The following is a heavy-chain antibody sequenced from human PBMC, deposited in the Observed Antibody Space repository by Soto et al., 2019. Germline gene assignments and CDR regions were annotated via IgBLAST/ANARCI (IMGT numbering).Heavy chain of an antibody. J-gene: IGHJ3*02. Sequence: GAPVKVSCKASRGTFSSYTISWVRQAPGQGLEWMGRIIPILGIANYAQKFQGRVTITADKSTSTAYMELSSLRSEDTAVYYCAVAYDYIWGSYRSAFDIWGQGTMVTVSS. CDR3: AVAYDYIWGSYRSAFDI. CDR2: IIPILGIA. CDR1: RGTFSSYT. V-gene: IGHV1-69*02. D-gene: IGHD3-16*02.